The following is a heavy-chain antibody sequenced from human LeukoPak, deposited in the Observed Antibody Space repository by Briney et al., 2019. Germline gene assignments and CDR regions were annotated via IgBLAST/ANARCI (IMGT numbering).Heavy chain of an antibody. CDR2: ISSSSSTI. CDR1: GFTFSSYS. CDR3: AKGLGYCSGGSCFDWYFDL. V-gene: IGHV3-48*01. Sequence: PGGSLRLSCAASGFTFSSYSMNWVRQAPGKGLEWVSYISSSSSTIYYADSVKGRLTISRDNSKNTAYLQMNSLRPEDTAVYFCAKGLGYCSGGSCFDWYFDLWGRGTLVTVSS. D-gene: IGHD2-15*01. J-gene: IGHJ2*01.